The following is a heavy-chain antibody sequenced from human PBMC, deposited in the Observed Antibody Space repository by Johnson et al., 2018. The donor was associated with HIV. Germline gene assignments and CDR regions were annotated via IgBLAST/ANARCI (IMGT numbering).Heavy chain of an antibody. Sequence: QVQLVESGGGVVQPGRYLRLSCAASGFTFSSYGMHWVRQAPGKGLEWVAVISYDGSNKYYADSVKVRFTISRDNSKTTLYLQMNSLRAEDTAVYYCAKGGGSSWSDAFDVWGQGTMVTVSS. J-gene: IGHJ3*01. CDR2: ISYDGSNK. V-gene: IGHV3-30*18. CDR3: AKGGGSSWSDAFDV. CDR1: GFTFSSYG. D-gene: IGHD6-13*01.